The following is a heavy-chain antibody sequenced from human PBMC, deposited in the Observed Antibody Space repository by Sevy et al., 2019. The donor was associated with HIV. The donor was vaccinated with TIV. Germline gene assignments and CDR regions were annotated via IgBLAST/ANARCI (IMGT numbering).Heavy chain of an antibody. V-gene: IGHV3-30-3*01. D-gene: IGHD6-13*01. CDR1: GFTFSSYA. Sequence: GGSLRLSCAASGFTFSSYAMHWVRQAPGKGLEWVAVISYDGSNKYYADSVKGGFTISRDNSKNTLYLQMNSLRAEDTAVYYCARDRRDEYSSSWYGEGAFDIWGQGTMVTVSS. CDR2: ISYDGSNK. J-gene: IGHJ3*02. CDR3: ARDRRDEYSSSWYGEGAFDI.